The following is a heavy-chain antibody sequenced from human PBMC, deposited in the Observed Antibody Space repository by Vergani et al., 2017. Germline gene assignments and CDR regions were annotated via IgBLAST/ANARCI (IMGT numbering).Heavy chain of an antibody. CDR3: ARATVGSYYKGQTDYYYYMDV. CDR2: ISGHGDRT. J-gene: IGHJ6*03. Sequence: EVHLLESGGGQVEAGGSLRLSCVASGFTFSNSAMSWVRQTSGKGLEWVSAISGHGDRTYYADSVKGRFTISRDNSKNTVYLQMNSLKAEDRATYYCARATVGSYYKGQTDYYYYMDVWGKGTTVTVSS. V-gene: IGHV3-23*01. CDR1: GFTFSNSA. D-gene: IGHD1-26*01.